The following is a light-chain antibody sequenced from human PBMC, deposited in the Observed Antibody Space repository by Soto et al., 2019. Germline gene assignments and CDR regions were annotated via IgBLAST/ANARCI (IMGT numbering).Light chain of an antibody. V-gene: IGLV2-14*01. Sequence: QSALTQPASVSGSPGQSITISCTGTSSDFSGYTFVSWYQQHPGKAPKVMIYEVSNRPSGVSSRFSGSKSGNTASLTISGLQDEEQADSYRTSYTSSNTYVFGTGTKVTV. CDR3: TSYTSSNTYV. CDR1: SSDFSGYTF. J-gene: IGLJ1*01. CDR2: EVS.